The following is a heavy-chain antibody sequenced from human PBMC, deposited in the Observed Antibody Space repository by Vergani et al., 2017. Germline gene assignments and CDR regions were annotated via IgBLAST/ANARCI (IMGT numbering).Heavy chain of an antibody. CDR1: GDSVISTDYH. Sequence: QVQLQESGPGLVKPSETLSLTCTVSGDSVISTDYHWGWIRQPPGKGLEWIGSMAYSGSTSYNPSLESRISISFETPKNQFSLRLTSVTAADTAVYYCASKRGACRAAYCHSYDFWGPGALVGVSS. D-gene: IGHD2-15*01. CDR2: MAYSGST. CDR3: ASKRGACRAAYCHSYDF. J-gene: IGHJ4*02. V-gene: IGHV4-39*01.